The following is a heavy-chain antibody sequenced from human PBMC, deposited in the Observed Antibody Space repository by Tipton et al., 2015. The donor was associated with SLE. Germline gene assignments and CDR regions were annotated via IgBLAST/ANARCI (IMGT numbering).Heavy chain of an antibody. D-gene: IGHD1-26*01. CDR3: ARDISEVGATTPYDAFDI. CDR1: GGSISSYY. V-gene: IGHV4-59*01. Sequence: LRLSCTVSGGSISSYYWSWIRQPPGKGLEWIGYIYTSGSTNYNPSLKSRVTISVDTSKNQFSLKLSSVTAADTAVYYCARDISEVGATTPYDAFDIWGQGTMVTVSS. J-gene: IGHJ3*02. CDR2: IYTSGST.